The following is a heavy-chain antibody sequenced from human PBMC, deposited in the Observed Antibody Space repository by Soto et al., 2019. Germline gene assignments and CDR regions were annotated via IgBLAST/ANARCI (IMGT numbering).Heavy chain of an antibody. CDR1: GGSISGGSYF. Sequence: SETLSLTCTVSGGSISGGSYFWSWIRQHPGKGLEWIGYIQYSGNTYYNPSLKSRVAISVDRSKNQFSLSLRSVTAADTAVFYCARGVSKMSPAYNQRPPYYFDYWGQGTLVTVSS. V-gene: IGHV4-31*02. CDR3: ARGVSKMSPAYNQRPPYYFDY. D-gene: IGHD1-1*01. J-gene: IGHJ4*02. CDR2: IQYSGNT.